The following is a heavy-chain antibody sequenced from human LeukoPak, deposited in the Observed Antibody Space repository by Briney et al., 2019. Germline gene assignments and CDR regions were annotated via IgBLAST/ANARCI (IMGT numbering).Heavy chain of an antibody. CDR2: ISSSSSCI. CDR3: ARALTGYYAVGY. CDR1: GFTFSSYS. Sequence: PGGALRLSCAASGFTFSSYSKNWVRQAPGEGLDWVSSISSSSSCIYYADSVKGRFTISRDNAKNSLYLQMNSLRAEDTAVYYCARALTGYYAVGYWGQGTLVTVSS. J-gene: IGHJ4*02. D-gene: IGHD3-9*01. V-gene: IGHV3-21*01.